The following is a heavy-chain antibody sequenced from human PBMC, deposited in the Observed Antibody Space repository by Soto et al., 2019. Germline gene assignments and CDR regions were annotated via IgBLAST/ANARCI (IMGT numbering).Heavy chain of an antibody. CDR3: ARDIGSYAYGEGY. J-gene: IGHJ4*02. Sequence: SETLSLTCSVSGGSINSYWWSWIRQPAGKGLEWIGRVYSSGTTDYNPSLNSRATLSVETSKSQFSLKLSSVTAADTAVYYCARDIGSYAYGEGYWGQGIQVTVSS. CDR2: VYSSGTT. CDR1: GGSINSYW. V-gene: IGHV4-4*07. D-gene: IGHD3-10*01.